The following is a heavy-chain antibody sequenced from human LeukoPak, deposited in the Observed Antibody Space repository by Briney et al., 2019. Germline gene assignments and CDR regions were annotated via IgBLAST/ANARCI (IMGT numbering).Heavy chain of an antibody. V-gene: IGHV4-34*01. J-gene: IGHJ4*02. CDR2: INHSGDT. D-gene: IGHD5-18*01. CDR1: GGSLIDYY. Sequence: PSETLSLTCAVYGGSLIDYYWSWIRQPPGKGLEWIGEINHSGDTKYNPSLKSRVTISVDTSKNQFSLKVSSVTAADTAVYYCARIQLWPLHYFDYWGQGTLVTVSS. CDR3: ARIQLWPLHYFDY.